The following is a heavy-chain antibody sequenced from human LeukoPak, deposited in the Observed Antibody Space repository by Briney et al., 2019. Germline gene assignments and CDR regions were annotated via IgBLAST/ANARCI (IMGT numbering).Heavy chain of an antibody. CDR3: ARDLLGWELHYFDY. CDR2: ISSGSSYI. Sequence: PGGSLRLSCAASGFTFSRSSMNWVRQAPGKGLEWVSSISSGSSYIYYADSVKGRFTISRDNAKNSLYLQMNSLRAEDTAVYYCARDLLGWELHYFDYWGQGTLVTVSS. CDR1: GFTFSRSS. J-gene: IGHJ4*02. V-gene: IGHV3-21*01. D-gene: IGHD1-26*01.